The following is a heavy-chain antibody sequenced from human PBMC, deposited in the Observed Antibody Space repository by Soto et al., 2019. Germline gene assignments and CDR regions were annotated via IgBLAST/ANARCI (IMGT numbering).Heavy chain of an antibody. Sequence: QVQLQESGPGLVKPSQTLSLTCTVSGGSISSGDYYWSWIRQPPGKGLEWIRYIYYSGSTYYNPSIKSCFTISVDTSKNQFSLKLSSVTAADTAVYYCARAPVWDYYDSSGYYFDYWGQGTLVTVSS. CDR3: ARAPVWDYYDSSGYYFDY. J-gene: IGHJ4*02. V-gene: IGHV4-30-4*01. CDR1: GGSISSGDYY. CDR2: IYYSGST. D-gene: IGHD3-22*01.